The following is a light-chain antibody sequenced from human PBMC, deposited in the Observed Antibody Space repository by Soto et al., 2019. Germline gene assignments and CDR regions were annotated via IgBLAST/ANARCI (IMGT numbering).Light chain of an antibody. V-gene: IGLV2-14*01. Sequence: QSALTQPASVSGSPGQSITISCTGTSNNIGGYNYVSWYQQHPGKGPKLMIYDVSNRPSGVSNRFSGSKSGNTASLTISGLQAEDEADYYCSSYTSSGTLVLFGGGTKLTVL. J-gene: IGLJ2*01. CDR1: SNNIGGYNY. CDR3: SSYTSSGTLVL. CDR2: DVS.